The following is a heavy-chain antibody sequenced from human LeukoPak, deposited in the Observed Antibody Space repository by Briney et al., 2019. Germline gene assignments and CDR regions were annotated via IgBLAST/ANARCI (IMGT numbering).Heavy chain of an antibody. J-gene: IGHJ6*02. D-gene: IGHD6-25*01. V-gene: IGHV4-34*01. Sequence: SETLSLTCAVYGGSFSDYYWSWIRQPPGKGLEWIGEINHSGSTNYNPSLKSRVTISVDTSKNQFSLKLSSVTAADTAVYFCARHQSRRNYGLDVWGHGTTVTVSS. CDR3: ARHQSRRNYGLDV. CDR2: INHSGST. CDR1: GGSFSDYY.